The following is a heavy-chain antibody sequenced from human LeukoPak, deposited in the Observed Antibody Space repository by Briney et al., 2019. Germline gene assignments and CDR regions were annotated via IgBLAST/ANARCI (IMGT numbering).Heavy chain of an antibody. CDR2: IYTTGDT. CDR1: GYSISSGYY. V-gene: IGHV4-38-2*01. CDR3: ARVLYDTRTFDY. J-gene: IGHJ4*02. Sequence: SETLSLTCDVSGYSISSGYYRAWLRQTPGNALHYIGIIYTTGDTYYTPSLKSRVTMSVDTSKNQFSLQLTSVTGADTAIYYCARVLYDTRTFDYWGQGTLVTVSS. D-gene: IGHD3-22*01.